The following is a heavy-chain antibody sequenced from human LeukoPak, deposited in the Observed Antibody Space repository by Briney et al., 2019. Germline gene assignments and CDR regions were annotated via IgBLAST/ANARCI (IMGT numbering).Heavy chain of an antibody. CDR3: TRDQTPYY. V-gene: IGHV3-49*04. Sequence: GGSLRLSCAASGFTFSSYWMSWVRQAPGKGLEWVGFIASETYGGTAEYAASVKGRFTISRDDSKSIAYLQMNSLKTEDAAVYYCTRDQTPYYWGQGTLVTVSS. CDR1: GFTFSSYW. J-gene: IGHJ4*02. CDR2: IASETYGGTA.